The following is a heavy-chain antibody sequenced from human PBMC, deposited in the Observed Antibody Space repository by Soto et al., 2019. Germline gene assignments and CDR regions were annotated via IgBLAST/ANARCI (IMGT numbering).Heavy chain of an antibody. CDR3: ASKPYNWNTWMVY. V-gene: IGHV4-39*07. CDR2: IYYSGST. J-gene: IGHJ4*02. Sequence: PSETLSLTCTVSGGSISSSSYYWGWIRQPPGRGLEWIGSIYYSGSTYYNPSPKSRVTMSVDKSKNNFSLNLRSVTAADTAVYYCASKPYNWNTWMVYWGPGILVTVSS. D-gene: IGHD1-1*01. CDR1: GGSISSSSYY.